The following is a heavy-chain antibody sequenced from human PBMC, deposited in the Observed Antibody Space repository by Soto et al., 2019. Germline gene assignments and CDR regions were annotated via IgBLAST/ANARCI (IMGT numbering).Heavy chain of an antibody. D-gene: IGHD3-10*01. V-gene: IGHV1-8*01. Sequence: ASVKVSCKASGYTFTSYDINWVRQATGQGLEWMGWMNPNSGNTGYAQKFQGRVTMTRNTSMSTAYMELSSLRSEDTAVYYCARVFRQPPASLIYYYYYGMDAWGQGTTVTVS. J-gene: IGHJ6*02. CDR1: GYTFTSYD. CDR3: ARVFRQPPASLIYYYYYGMDA. CDR2: MNPNSGNT.